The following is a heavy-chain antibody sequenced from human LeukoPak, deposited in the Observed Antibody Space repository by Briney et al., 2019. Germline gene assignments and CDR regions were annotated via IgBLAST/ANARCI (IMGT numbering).Heavy chain of an antibody. CDR3: ARDHGQSPYDY. V-gene: IGHV3-21*01. D-gene: IGHD2-8*01. Sequence: GGSLRLSCAASGFTFSSYSMNWVRQAPGKGLEWVSSISSSSYIYYADSVKGRFTISRDNAKNSLYLQMNSLRAEDTAVYYCARDHGQSPYDYWGQGTLVTVSS. CDR1: GFTFSSYS. CDR2: ISSSSYI. J-gene: IGHJ4*02.